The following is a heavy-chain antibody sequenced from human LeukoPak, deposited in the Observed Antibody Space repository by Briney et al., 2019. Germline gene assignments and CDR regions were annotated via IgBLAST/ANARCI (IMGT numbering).Heavy chain of an antibody. D-gene: IGHD1-26*01. CDR2: MNPNSGNT. V-gene: IGHV1-8*02. J-gene: IGHJ6*03. CDR3: ARGRRSVGATLYYYYYMDV. CDR1: GYTFTGYY. Sequence: GASVKVSCKASGYTFTGYYMHWVRQATGQGLEWMGWMNPNSGNTGYAQKFQGRVTMTRNTSISTAYMELSSLRSEDTAVYYCARGRRSVGATLYYYYYMDVWGKGTTVTVSS.